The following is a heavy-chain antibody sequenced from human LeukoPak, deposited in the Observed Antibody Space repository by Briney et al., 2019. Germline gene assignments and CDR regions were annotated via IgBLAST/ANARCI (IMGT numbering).Heavy chain of an antibody. CDR3: ARDGGGSGSYYNRDYYYYYMDV. Sequence: SETLSLTCTVSGGSISSGSYYWSWIRQPAGKGLEWIGRIYTSGSTNYNPSLKSRVTISVDTSKNQFSLKLSSVTAADTAVYYCARDGGGSGSYYNRDYYYYYMDVWGKGTTVTISS. J-gene: IGHJ6*03. CDR2: IYTSGST. V-gene: IGHV4-61*02. CDR1: GGSISSGSYY. D-gene: IGHD3-10*01.